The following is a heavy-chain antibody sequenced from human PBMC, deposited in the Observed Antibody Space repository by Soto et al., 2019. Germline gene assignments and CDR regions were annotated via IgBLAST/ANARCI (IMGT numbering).Heavy chain of an antibody. Sequence: QVQLVQPGAEVKKPGASVKFSCKASGYIFTNFYIHWVRQAPGQGLEWIGIINPNGGSTNYAQNFQGRVTMTRDTSTSTVYMDLSSLRFEDTAVYYCTRGLASGDYWCQGTLITVSS. D-gene: IGHD6-6*01. V-gene: IGHV1-46*03. CDR3: TRGLASGDY. J-gene: IGHJ4*02. CDR1: GYIFTNFY. CDR2: INPNGGST.